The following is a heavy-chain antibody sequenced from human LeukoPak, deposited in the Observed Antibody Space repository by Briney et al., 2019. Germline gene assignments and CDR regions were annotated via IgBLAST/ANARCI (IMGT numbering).Heavy chain of an antibody. V-gene: IGHV3-21*01. D-gene: IGHD3-22*01. CDR2: ISSSSRDI. J-gene: IGHJ4*02. CDR3: ARDSDSSGHYYMDYFDY. CDR1: GFTFTSYA. Sequence: GGSLRLSCAASGFTFTSYAMNWVRQAPGKGLEWVSSISSSSRDINYADSVKGRFTISRDNAWNSLYLQMNSLRAEDTAVYYCARDSDSSGHYYMDYFDYWGQGALVTVSS.